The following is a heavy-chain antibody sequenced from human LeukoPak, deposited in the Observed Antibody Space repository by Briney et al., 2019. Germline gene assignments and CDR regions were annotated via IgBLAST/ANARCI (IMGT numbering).Heavy chain of an antibody. V-gene: IGHV4-59*01. D-gene: IGHD3-10*01. J-gene: IGHJ6*03. CDR3: AREMVRGVGDGYYHYYLDV. Sequence: SETLSLTCTVSGGSISNYWSWIRPPPGKGLEWIGYIYYSGSTNYNPSLKSRVTISVDTSRNQFSLKLSSVTAADTAVYYCAREMVRGVGDGYYHYYLDVWGKGTTVIISS. CDR2: IYYSGST. CDR1: GGSISNY.